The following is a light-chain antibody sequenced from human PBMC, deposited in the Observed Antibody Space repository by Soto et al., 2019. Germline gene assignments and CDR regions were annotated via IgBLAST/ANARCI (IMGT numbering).Light chain of an antibody. CDR3: ATWADSLNGLV. J-gene: IGLJ2*01. V-gene: IGLV2-14*01. CDR1: SSDVGGYNY. CDR2: AVT. Sequence: QSALTQPASVSGSPGQSITISCTGTSSDVGGYNYVSWYQQHPGKAPKLMIYAVTDRPSGVSSRFSGSKSGSSATLAISGLRSEDEADYYCATWADSLNGLVFGGGTKLTVL.